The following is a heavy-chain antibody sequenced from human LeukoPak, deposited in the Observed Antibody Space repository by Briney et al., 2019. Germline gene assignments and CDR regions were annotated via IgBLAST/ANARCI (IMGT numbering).Heavy chain of an antibody. D-gene: IGHD3-10*01. CDR3: ARGLWFGKLSSPLFDP. CDR1: GFTFSSYG. CDR2: IWYDGSNK. Sequence: PGRSLRLSCAASGFTFSSYGMHWVRQAPGKGLEWVAVIWYDGSNKYYADSVKGRFTISRDNSKNTLYLQMNSLRAEDTAVYYCARGLWFGKLSSPLFDPWGQGTLVTVSS. V-gene: IGHV3-33*01. J-gene: IGHJ5*02.